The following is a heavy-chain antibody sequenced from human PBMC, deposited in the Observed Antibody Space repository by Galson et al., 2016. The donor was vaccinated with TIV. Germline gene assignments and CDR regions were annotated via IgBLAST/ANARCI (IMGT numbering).Heavy chain of an antibody. CDR1: GYTLTELS. CDR3: ATSRGRYFDWLFGY. CDR2: FDPEDGET. J-gene: IGHJ4*02. Sequence: SVKVSCKVSGYTLTELSMHWVRQAPGKGLEWMGGFDPEDGETIYAQKFQGRVTMTEDPSTDTAYMELSSLRSEDTAVYYCATSRGRYFDWLFGYWGQGTLVTVSS. V-gene: IGHV1-24*01. D-gene: IGHD3-9*01.